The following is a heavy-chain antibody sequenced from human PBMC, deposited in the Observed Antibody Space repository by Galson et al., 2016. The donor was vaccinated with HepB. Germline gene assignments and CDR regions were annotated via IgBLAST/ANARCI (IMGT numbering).Heavy chain of an antibody. D-gene: IGHD2-21*01. J-gene: IGHJ4*02. CDR2: LYASGKT. V-gene: IGHV3-53*01. CDR3: TRGWIREYSSGNGGGNGGDH. Sequence: SLRLSCAASGFIVSSNYMNWVRQAPGNGLEWVSVLYASGKTYYADSVKGRFTISSDNSKNILFLQMNSLRAEDTAVYYCTRGWIREYSSGNGGGNGGDHWGQGTLVTVSS. CDR1: GFIVSSNY.